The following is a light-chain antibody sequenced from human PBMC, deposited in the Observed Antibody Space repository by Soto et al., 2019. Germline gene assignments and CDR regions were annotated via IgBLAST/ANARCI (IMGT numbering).Light chain of an antibody. CDR3: QQRSNWWIT. Sequence: EIVLTQSPATLSLSPGERATLSCRASQSVSSYLAWYQQKPGQAPRLLIYDASTRATGIPARFSGSWSGTDFTLTISSLEPEDFAVYYCQQRSNWWITFGQGTRLEI. V-gene: IGKV3-11*01. J-gene: IGKJ5*01. CDR1: QSVSSY. CDR2: DAS.